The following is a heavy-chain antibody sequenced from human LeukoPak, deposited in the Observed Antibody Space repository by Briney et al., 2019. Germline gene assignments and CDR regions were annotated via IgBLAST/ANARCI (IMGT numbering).Heavy chain of an antibody. V-gene: IGHV5-51*03. Sequence: GESLKISCRGSGYSFTSYWIGWVRQMPGKGLEWMGIIYPGDSDTRYSPSFQGQVTISADKSISNAYLQWSSLKASDTAMYYCARSGIVVVPAASSGDDAFDIWGQGTMVTVSS. CDR1: GYSFTSYW. D-gene: IGHD2-2*01. CDR3: ARSGIVVVPAASSGDDAFDI. J-gene: IGHJ3*02. CDR2: IYPGDSDT.